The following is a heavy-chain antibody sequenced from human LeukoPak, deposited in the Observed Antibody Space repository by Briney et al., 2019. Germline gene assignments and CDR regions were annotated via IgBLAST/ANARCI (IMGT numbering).Heavy chain of an antibody. CDR2: INHCGST. D-gene: IGHD4-17*01. J-gene: IGHJ6*03. Sequence: SETLSLTCAVYGGSFSGYYWSWIRQPPGKGLEWIGEINHCGSTNYNPSLKSRVTISVDTSKNQFSLKLSSVTAADTAVYYCARIAAVTTGNYYYYYMDVWGEGTTVTVSS. V-gene: IGHV4-34*01. CDR1: GGSFSGYY. CDR3: ARIAAVTTGNYYYYYMDV.